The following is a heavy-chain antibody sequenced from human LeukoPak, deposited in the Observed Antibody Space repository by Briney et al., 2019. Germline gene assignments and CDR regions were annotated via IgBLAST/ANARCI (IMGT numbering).Heavy chain of an antibody. CDR2: IRSKANSYAT. D-gene: IGHD3-9*01. CDR3: TRVILTGYPAYYYYGMDV. CDR1: GFTFSGSA. V-gene: IGHV3-73*01. J-gene: IGHJ6*02. Sequence: GSLRLSCAASGFTFSGSAMHWVRQASGKGLEWVGRIRSKANSYATAYAASVKGRFTISRDDSKNTAYLQMNSLKTEDTAVYYCTRVILTGYPAYYYYGMDVWGQGTTVTVSS.